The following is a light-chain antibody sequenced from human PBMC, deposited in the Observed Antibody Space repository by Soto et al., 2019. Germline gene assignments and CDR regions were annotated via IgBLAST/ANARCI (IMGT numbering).Light chain of an antibody. CDR1: SSDVGGYNY. CDR3: SSYTSSSTVV. Sequence: QSALTQPASVSGSPGQSITISCTGTSSDVGGYNYVSWYQQHPAKAPKLMIYEVSNRPSGVSNRFSGSKSGNTASLTISGRQDEDGADYYCSSYTSSSTVVFGGGTKLTVL. V-gene: IGLV2-14*01. J-gene: IGLJ2*01. CDR2: EVS.